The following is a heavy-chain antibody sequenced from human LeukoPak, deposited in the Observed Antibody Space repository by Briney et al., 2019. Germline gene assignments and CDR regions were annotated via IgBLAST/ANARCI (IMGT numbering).Heavy chain of an antibody. V-gene: IGHV3-23*01. CDR1: GFTFSSYG. CDR2: SGTSGSA. CDR3: AKRLGDPRAFDY. Sequence: GGSLRLSCAASGFTFSSYGMSWVRQAPGKGLERVSASGTSGSAYYADSVKGRFTISRDNSKNTLYLQMNSLRAEDTAIYYCAKRLGDPRAFDYWGQGTLVTVSS. J-gene: IGHJ4*02. D-gene: IGHD2-21*02.